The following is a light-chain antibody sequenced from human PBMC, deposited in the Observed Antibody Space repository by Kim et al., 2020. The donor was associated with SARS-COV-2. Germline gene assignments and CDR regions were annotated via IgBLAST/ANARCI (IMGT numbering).Light chain of an antibody. CDR2: LNSDGSH. CDR1: SGHSSYA. V-gene: IGLV4-69*01. J-gene: IGLJ2*01. CDR3: QTWGTGIHVV. Sequence: VKLTCTLSSGHSSYAIAWHQQQPEKGPRYLMKLNSDGSHSKGDGIPDRFSGSSSGAERYLTISSLQSEDEADYYYQTWGTGIHVVFGGGTQLTVL.